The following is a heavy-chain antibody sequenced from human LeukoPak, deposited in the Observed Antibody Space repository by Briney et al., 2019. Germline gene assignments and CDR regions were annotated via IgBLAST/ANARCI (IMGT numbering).Heavy chain of an antibody. CDR3: AKDAHYYDSSGYYYANNY. Sequence: GGSLRLSCAASGFTFSSYGMHWVRQAPGKGLEWVAFIRYDGSNKYYADSVKGRFTISRGNSKNTLYLQMNSLRAEDTAVYYCAKDAHYYDSSGYYYANNYWGQGTLVTVSS. CDR1: GFTFSSYG. D-gene: IGHD3-22*01. J-gene: IGHJ4*02. CDR2: IRYDGSNK. V-gene: IGHV3-30*02.